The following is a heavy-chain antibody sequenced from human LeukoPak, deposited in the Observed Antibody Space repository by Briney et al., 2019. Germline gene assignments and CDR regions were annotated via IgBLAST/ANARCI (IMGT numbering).Heavy chain of an antibody. J-gene: IGHJ4*02. D-gene: IGHD5-18*01. V-gene: IGHV3-23*01. CDR1: GFTFSSYA. CDR3: ANSYGNLDY. CDR2: ISGSGGST. Sequence: GSLRLSCAAAGFTFSSYAMSWVRQAPGKGLEGVSAISGSGGSTYYADSVKGRFTISRDNSKNTLYLLMNSLRAEDTAVYYCANSYGNLDYWGQGTLVTVSS.